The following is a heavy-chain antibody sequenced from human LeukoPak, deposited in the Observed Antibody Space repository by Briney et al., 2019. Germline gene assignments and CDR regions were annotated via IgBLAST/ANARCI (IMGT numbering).Heavy chain of an antibody. J-gene: IGHJ4*02. CDR1: GGTFSSYA. D-gene: IGHD7-27*01. V-gene: IGHV1-69*13. Sequence: SVNVSCKASGGTFSSYAISWVRQAPGQGLEWMGGIIPIFGTANYAQKFQGRVTITADESTSTAYMELRSLRSDDTAVYYCARDVNWGSTELLSFDYWGQGTLVTVSS. CDR2: IIPIFGTA. CDR3: ARDVNWGSTELLSFDY.